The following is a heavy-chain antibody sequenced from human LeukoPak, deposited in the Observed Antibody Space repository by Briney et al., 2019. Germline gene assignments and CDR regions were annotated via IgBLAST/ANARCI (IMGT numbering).Heavy chain of an antibody. J-gene: IGHJ4*02. CDR2: IIPIFGTA. CDR1: GGTFSSYA. CDR3: ARDLLSPIGSD. D-gene: IGHD6-19*01. V-gene: IGHV1-69*05. Sequence: GASVKVSCKAPGGTFSSYAISWVRQAPGQGLEWMGGIIPIFGTANYAQKFQGRVTITTDESTSTAYMELSSLRSEDTAVYYCARDLLSPIGSDWGQGTLVTVSS.